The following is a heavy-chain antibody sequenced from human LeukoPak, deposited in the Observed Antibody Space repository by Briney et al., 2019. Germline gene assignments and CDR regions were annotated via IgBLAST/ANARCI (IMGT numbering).Heavy chain of an antibody. V-gene: IGHV1-2*06. CDR1: GYTFTDYY. Sequence: ASVKVSCKASGYTFTDYYMHLVRQAPGQGLEWMGRINPNSGDTNYAQKFQGRVTMTRDTSITTAYMELSSLKSDDTAVYYCARACSGGICYSDDWLDPWGQGTLVTVSS. CDR3: ARACSGGICYSDDWLDP. CDR2: INPNSGDT. D-gene: IGHD2-15*01. J-gene: IGHJ5*02.